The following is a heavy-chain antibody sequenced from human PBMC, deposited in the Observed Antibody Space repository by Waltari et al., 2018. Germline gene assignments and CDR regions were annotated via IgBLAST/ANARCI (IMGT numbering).Heavy chain of an antibody. CDR3: ARDVGTGTIYFDY. D-gene: IGHD1-1*01. J-gene: IGHJ4*02. CDR1: RDSVPSHNPA. V-gene: IGHV6-1*01. CDR2: TYYRSKWYN. Sequence: QVQLQQSGPGLVKPSQTLSLTCPIPRDSVPSHNPAWNWPGQPPSRGLEWLGRTYYRSKWYNDYAVSVKSRITINPDTSKNQFSLQLNSVTPEDMAVYYCARDVGTGTIYFDYWGQGTLVTVSS.